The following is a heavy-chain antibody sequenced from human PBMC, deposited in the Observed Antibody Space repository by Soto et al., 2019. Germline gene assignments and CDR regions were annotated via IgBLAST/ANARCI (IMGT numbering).Heavy chain of an antibody. CDR2: IYYSGST. D-gene: IGHD2-2*01. V-gene: IGHV4-39*01. Sequence: PSETLSLTCTVSGGSISSSSYYWGWIRQPPGEGLEWIGSIYYSGSTYYNPSLKSRVTISVDTSKNQFSLKLSSVTAADTAVYYCARKPAAIGRLYYYYGMDVWGQGTTVTVSS. J-gene: IGHJ6*02. CDR1: GGSISSSSYY. CDR3: ARKPAAIGRLYYYYGMDV.